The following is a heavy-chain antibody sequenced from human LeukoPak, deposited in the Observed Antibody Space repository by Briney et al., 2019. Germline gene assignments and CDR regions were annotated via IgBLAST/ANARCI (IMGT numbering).Heavy chain of an antibody. Sequence: GGSLRLSCAASGFAFSTYSMNWVRQAPGKGLEWVSSISSSSAYIYYADSVKGRFTISRDNAKNSLYLQMNSLRAEDTAVYYCARASGDTVDTTTMGSYWGQGTLVTVSS. V-gene: IGHV3-21*01. J-gene: IGHJ4*02. D-gene: IGHD5-18*01. CDR1: GFAFSTYS. CDR2: ISSSSAYI. CDR3: ARASGDTVDTTTMGSY.